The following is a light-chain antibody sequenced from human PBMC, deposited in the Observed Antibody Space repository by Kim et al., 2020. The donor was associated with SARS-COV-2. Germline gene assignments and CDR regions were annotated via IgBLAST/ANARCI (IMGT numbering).Light chain of an antibody. V-gene: IGKV3-15*01. Sequence: SPGERATLSCRASQGVRTHLAWYQQIAGQAPRLLIYGASTRATGIPARFSGSGSGTEFTLTISSLQSEDFAVYYCQQYDDWPPITFGQGTRLEIK. CDR3: QQYDDWPPIT. J-gene: IGKJ5*01. CDR1: QGVRTH. CDR2: GAS.